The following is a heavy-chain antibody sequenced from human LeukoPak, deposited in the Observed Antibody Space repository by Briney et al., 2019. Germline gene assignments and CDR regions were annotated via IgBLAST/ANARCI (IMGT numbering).Heavy chain of an antibody. V-gene: IGHV1-3*01. J-gene: IGHJ5*01. Sequence: ASVKVSCKASGYTFTGYAMHWVRQAPGQRLEWMGWINAVNGNTKYSQKFQGRVTITRDTSASTAYMELSSLRSEDTAVYYCARILLRYCSITSCSFGFWGQGTLVTVSS. CDR3: ARILLRYCSITSCSFGF. D-gene: IGHD2-2*01. CDR1: GYTFTGYA. CDR2: INAVNGNT.